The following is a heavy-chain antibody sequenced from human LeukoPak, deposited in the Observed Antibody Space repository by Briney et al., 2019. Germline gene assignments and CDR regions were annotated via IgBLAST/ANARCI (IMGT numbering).Heavy chain of an antibody. Sequence: GASLQISSKVSGSIFTSYCIGWVRPLPGKGLEWMGIIYPGDYGPTYSPSFQGQVTISVDKSNNTAYLQWSSLQASDTAMYYCGMSGDRVPLQDDVFDVWSEGTMVTVST. J-gene: IGHJ3*01. CDR1: GSIFTSYC. V-gene: IGHV5-51*01. CDR2: IYPGDYGP. CDR3: GMSGDRVPLQDDVFDV. D-gene: IGHD1-26*01.